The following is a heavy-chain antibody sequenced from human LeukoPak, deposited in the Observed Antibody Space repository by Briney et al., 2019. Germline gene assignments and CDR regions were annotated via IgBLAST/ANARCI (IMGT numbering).Heavy chain of an antibody. CDR3: ARDGGIAAAGTTTAFDI. Sequence: GASVKVSCKASGGTFSSYAISWVRQAPGQGLEWMGGIIPILGTANYAQKFQGRVTITADESTSTAYMELSSLRSEDTAVYYCARDGGIAAAGTTTAFDIWGQGTMVTVSS. CDR2: IIPILGTA. D-gene: IGHD6-13*01. V-gene: IGHV1-69*13. J-gene: IGHJ3*02. CDR1: GGTFSSYA.